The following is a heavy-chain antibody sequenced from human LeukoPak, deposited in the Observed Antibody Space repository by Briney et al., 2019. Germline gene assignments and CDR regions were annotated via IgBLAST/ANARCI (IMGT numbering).Heavy chain of an antibody. Sequence: SETLSLTCTVSSGSVTSYYWSWIRKPPGKGLEWIGYISYSGSTNYNPSLKSRVTISVDTSKNQFYLKLNSVTAAYTAVYYCSREDDRRNVFDCWGEGAIVSVSS. J-gene: IGHJ3*01. CDR2: ISYSGST. CDR3: SREDDRRNVFDC. CDR1: SGSVTSYY. V-gene: IGHV4-59*02. D-gene: IGHD1-1*01.